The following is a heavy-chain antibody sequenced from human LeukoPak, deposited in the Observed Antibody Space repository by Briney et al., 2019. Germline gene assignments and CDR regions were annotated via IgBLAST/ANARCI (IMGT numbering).Heavy chain of an antibody. D-gene: IGHD2-8*01. V-gene: IGHV3-33*08. CDR3: ATRYCTIAACRASSHHCFDD. CDR1: GFTVSSNY. J-gene: IGHJ6*04. CDR2: IWYDGSIK. Sequence: GGSLRLSCAASGFTVSSNYMSWVRQAPGKGLEWVAVIWYDGSIKYYGDSVKGRFTISRDNSKNTLYLQMNSLSAEDTAVYYCATRYCTIAACRASSHHCFDDWGKGTTVIVSS.